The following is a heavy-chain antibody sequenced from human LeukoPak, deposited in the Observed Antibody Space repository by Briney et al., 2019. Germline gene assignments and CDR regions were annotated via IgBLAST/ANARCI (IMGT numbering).Heavy chain of an antibody. D-gene: IGHD5-18*01. V-gene: IGHV3-11*01. CDR1: GFTFSDYY. CDR2: ISSSGSTI. CDR3: ARGGPFRQLWFY. J-gene: IGHJ4*02. Sequence: GGSLRLSCAASGFTFSDYYMSRSRQAPGKGLEGGSYISSSGSTIYYADSVKGRFTISRDNAKNSLYLQMNSLRAEDTAVYYCARGGPFRQLWFYWGQGTLVTVSS.